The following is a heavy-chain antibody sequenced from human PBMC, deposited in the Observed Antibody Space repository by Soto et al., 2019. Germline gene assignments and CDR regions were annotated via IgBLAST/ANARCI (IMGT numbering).Heavy chain of an antibody. CDR2: IYYSGST. D-gene: IGHD3-22*01. V-gene: IGHV4-31*03. J-gene: IGHJ4*02. CDR3: ARFGYSTNIGIDY. Sequence: SETLSLTCTVSGGSISSGGYYWSWIRQHPGKGLEWIGYIYYSGSTYYNPSLKSRVTISVDTSKNQFSLNLSSVTAADTAVYYCARFGYSTNIGIDYWGQGTLVTVSS. CDR1: GGSISSGGYY.